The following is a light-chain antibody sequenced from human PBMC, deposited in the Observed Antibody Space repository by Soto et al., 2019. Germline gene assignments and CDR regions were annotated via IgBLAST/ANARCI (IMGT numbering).Light chain of an antibody. V-gene: IGKV4-1*01. CDR2: CAS. Sequence: DIVMTQSPDSLAVSLGERATINCKSSQNVLYSSNNKHYLAWYQQKPGQPPKLLIYCASTRESGVPDRFSGSGSGTDFTLTISRLQTEDVAVYYCHQYYSTPYTFGQGTKLEIK. CDR1: QNVLYSSNNKHY. J-gene: IGKJ2*01. CDR3: HQYYSTPYT.